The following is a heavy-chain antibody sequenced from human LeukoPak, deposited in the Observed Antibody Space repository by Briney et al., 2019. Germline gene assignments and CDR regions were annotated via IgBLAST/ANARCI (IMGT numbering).Heavy chain of an antibody. CDR2: IGVGGDT. CDR1: GFTFSNYD. Sequence: GGSLRLSCAASGFTFSNYDMHWVRQATGKGLEYVSAIGVGGDTYYSGSVKGRFTISRENAENSLYPQMNNLRVEDTAVYYCARVNLYRSDSDYNDAFDIWGQGTMVTASS. CDR3: ARVNLYRSDSDYNDAFDI. D-gene: IGHD4-11*01. V-gene: IGHV3-13*04. J-gene: IGHJ3*02.